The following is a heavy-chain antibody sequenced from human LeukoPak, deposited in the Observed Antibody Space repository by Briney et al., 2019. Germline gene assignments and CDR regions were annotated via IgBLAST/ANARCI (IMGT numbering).Heavy chain of an antibody. J-gene: IGHJ4*02. D-gene: IGHD1-26*01. Sequence: GGSLRLSCAASGFTVSSNYMSWVRQAPGKGLEWVSVIYSSGSTYYADSVKGRFTISRDNSKNTLYLQMNSLRADDTAVYYCARDLFSGSYPHLGYWGQGTLVTVSS. V-gene: IGHV3-53*01. CDR2: IYSSGST. CDR1: GFTVSSNY. CDR3: ARDLFSGSYPHLGY.